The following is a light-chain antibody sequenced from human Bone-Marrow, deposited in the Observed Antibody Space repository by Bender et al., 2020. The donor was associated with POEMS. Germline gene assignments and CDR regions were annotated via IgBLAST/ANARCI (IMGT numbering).Light chain of an antibody. J-gene: IGLJ3*02. CDR2: EVS. CDR3: STFGGKYDVM. Sequence: QSALTQPASVSGSPGQSITISCTGTSSDVGSYNLVSWYQQHPGKAPKLMIYEVSKRPSGVPDRFSGSKFGNTASLTVSGLQAEDEADYYCSTFGGKYDVMLGGGTKLTVL. V-gene: IGLV2-14*02. CDR1: SSDVGSYNL.